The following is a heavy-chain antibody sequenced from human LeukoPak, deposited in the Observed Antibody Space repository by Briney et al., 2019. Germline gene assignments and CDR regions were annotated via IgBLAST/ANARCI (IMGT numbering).Heavy chain of an antibody. Sequence: SQTLSLTCTVSSGSISSGSYYWSWIRQPAGKGLEWIGRIYTSGSTNYNPSLKSRVTISVDTSKNQFSLKLSSVTAADTAVYYCARDYPENSSSWYYQGYYYYYMDVWGKGTTVTVSS. D-gene: IGHD6-13*01. CDR2: IYTSGST. CDR1: SGSISSGSYY. J-gene: IGHJ6*03. CDR3: ARDYPENSSSWYYQGYYYYYMDV. V-gene: IGHV4-61*02.